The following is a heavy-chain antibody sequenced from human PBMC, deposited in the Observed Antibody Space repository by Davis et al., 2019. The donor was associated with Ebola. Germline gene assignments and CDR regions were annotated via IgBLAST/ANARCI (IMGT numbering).Heavy chain of an antibody. Sequence: HTGGSLRLSCAASGFTFSNYWMYWVRQPPGKGLVWVSRIKTDGSTTNYADSVRGRFTISRDNAKNTLYLQMNSLRADDTAVYYCARTMRAATLEANWFDPWGQGTLVTVSS. CDR1: GFTFSNYW. J-gene: IGHJ5*02. CDR3: ARTMRAATLEANWFDP. CDR2: IKTDGSTT. D-gene: IGHD2-15*01. V-gene: IGHV3-74*01.